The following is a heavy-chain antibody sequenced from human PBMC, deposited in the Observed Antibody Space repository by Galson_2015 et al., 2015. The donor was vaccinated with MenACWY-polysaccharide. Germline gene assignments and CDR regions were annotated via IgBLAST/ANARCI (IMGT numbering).Heavy chain of an antibody. CDR3: ARGGRAVSNRNWFDP. D-gene: IGHD3-16*01. Sequence: SLRLSCAASGFTFTSNYMSWVRQAPGKGLEWVSSIDNSGVWIYYADSVRGRFTISRDNSKNTLYLQMNSLRAEDTAVYYCARGGRAVSNRNWFDPWGQGTLVTVSS. CDR1: GFTFTSNY. CDR2: IDNSGVWI. J-gene: IGHJ5*02. V-gene: IGHV3-23*01.